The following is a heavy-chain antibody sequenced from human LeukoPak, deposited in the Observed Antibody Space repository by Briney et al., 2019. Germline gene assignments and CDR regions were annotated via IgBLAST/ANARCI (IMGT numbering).Heavy chain of an antibody. CDR3: ARVAMAAAGSGVDP. J-gene: IGHJ5*02. CDR2: INPNSGGT. CDR1: GYTFTGYY. D-gene: IGHD6-13*01. V-gene: IGHV1-2*02. Sequence: ASVKVSCKASGYTFTGYYMHWVRQAPGQGLEWMGWINPNSGGTNYAQKFQGRVTMTRDTSISTAYMELSRLRSEDTAVYYCARVAMAAAGSGVDPWGQGTLVTVSS.